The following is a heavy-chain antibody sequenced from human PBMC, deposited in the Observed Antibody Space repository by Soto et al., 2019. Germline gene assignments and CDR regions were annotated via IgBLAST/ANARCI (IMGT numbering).Heavy chain of an antibody. V-gene: IGHV1-18*01. J-gene: IGHJ4*02. CDR1: GYSFTRYG. CDR3: ATRSPAFDY. Sequence: ASVKVSCKASGYSFTRYGIGWARQAPGQGLEWMGWINAYNGNTNYAQKFQGRVTMTTDPSTSTAYMELRSLRSDDTAVYYCATRSPAFDYWGQGTMVTVSS. CDR2: INAYNGNT.